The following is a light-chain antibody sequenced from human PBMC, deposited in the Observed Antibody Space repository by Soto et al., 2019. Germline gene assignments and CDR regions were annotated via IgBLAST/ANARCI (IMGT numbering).Light chain of an antibody. Sequence: QSALTQPASVSGSPGQSITISCTGTSSDVGGYNYVSWYQQHPGKAPKLMIYDVSNRPSGVSNRFSGSKSGNTASLTISGLEAEDEADYYCRSYTGSSTVVFGGGTQLTVL. CDR2: DVS. CDR1: SSDVGGYNY. J-gene: IGLJ2*01. V-gene: IGLV2-14*01. CDR3: RSYTGSSTVV.